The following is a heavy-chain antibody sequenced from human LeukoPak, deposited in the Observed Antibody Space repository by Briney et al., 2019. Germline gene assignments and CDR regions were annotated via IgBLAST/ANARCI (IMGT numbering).Heavy chain of an antibody. J-gene: IGHJ4*02. D-gene: IGHD2-8*01. Sequence: PGGSLRLSCAASGFTFSTYTMNWVRQAPGKGLEWVSLISSSNSSIYYTDSVKGRFTTSRDNAKNSLYLQMNSLRAEDTAVYYCARGGYACANGLCHDYWGQGTLVTVSS. V-gene: IGHV3-21*01. CDR2: ISSSNSSI. CDR1: GFTFSTYT. CDR3: ARGGYACANGLCHDY.